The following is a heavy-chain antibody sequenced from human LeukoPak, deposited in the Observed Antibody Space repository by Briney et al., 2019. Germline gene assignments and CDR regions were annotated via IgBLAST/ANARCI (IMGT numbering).Heavy chain of an antibody. J-gene: IGHJ3*02. Sequence: SEPLSLTCTVSGGSISSYYWSWIRQPPGKGLEWIGYIYYSGSTNYNPSLKSRVTISVDTSKNQFSLKLSSVTAADTAVYYCARAPLLWGVGTFDIWGQGTMVTV. V-gene: IGHV4-59*01. D-gene: IGHD3-10*01. CDR1: GGSISSYY. CDR2: IYYSGST. CDR3: ARAPLLWGVGTFDI.